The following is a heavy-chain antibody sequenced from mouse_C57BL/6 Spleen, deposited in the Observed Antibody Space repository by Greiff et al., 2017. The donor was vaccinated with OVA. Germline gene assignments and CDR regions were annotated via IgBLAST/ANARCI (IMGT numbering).Heavy chain of an antibody. Sequence: QVQLQQPGAELVKPGASVKMSCKASGYTFTSYWITWVKQRPGQGLEWIGDIYPGSGSTNYNEKFKSKATLTVDTSSSTAYMQLSSLTSEDSAVYYCAREPYHGGYGMDYWGQGTSVTVSS. CDR3: AREPYHGGYGMDY. CDR1: GYTFTSYW. J-gene: IGHJ4*01. D-gene: IGHD1-1*02. CDR2: IYPGSGST. V-gene: IGHV1-55*01.